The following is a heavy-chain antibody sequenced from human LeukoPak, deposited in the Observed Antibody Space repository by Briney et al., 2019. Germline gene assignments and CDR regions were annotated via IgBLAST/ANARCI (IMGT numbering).Heavy chain of an antibody. V-gene: IGHV3-7*04. CDR2: IKQDGSEK. J-gene: IGHJ5*02. CDR1: GFIFSNYW. CDR3: ARDMIILQS. D-gene: IGHD3-16*01. Sequence: GGSLRLSCSASGFIFSNYWMTWVRQAPGKGLEWVANIKQDGSEKYYVDSVKGRFTISRDNAKKSLYLQMNSLRAEDTAVYFCARDMIILQSWGQGTQVTVSS.